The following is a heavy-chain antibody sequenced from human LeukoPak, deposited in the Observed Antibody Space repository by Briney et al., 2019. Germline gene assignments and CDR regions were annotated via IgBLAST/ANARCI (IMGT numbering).Heavy chain of an antibody. Sequence: RASETQSLTCTVSGGSISSGGYYWSWIRQHPGKGLEWIGYIYYRGSTYYNPSLKSRVTISIDTSKNQFSLKLSSVTAADTAVYYCARARLAYYYDSSGPNWFDPWGQGTLVTVSS. CDR2: IYYRGST. CDR1: GGSISSGGYY. J-gene: IGHJ5*02. CDR3: ARARLAYYYDSSGPNWFDP. D-gene: IGHD3-22*01. V-gene: IGHV4-31*03.